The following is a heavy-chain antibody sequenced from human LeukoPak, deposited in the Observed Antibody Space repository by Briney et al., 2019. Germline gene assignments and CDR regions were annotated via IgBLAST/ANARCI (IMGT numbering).Heavy chain of an antibody. CDR3: ARHRFGEFYGMDV. CDR2: ISVYNHNT. D-gene: IGHD3-10*01. J-gene: IGHJ6*02. V-gene: IGHV1-18*01. Sequence: GASVTVSCKASGYTFPTSGISWVRQAPGQGLEWMGWISVYNHNTNYAQKFQGRVTVTTDTSTRTAYMELRSLRSDDTAVYYCARHRFGEFYGMDVWGQGTTVTVSS. CDR1: GYTFPTSG.